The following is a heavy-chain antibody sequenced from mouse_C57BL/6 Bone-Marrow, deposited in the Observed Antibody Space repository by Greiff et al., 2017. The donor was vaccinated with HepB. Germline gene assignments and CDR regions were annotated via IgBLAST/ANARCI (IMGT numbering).Heavy chain of an antibody. CDR2: IYPSDSET. CDR1: GYTFTSYW. CDR3: ARPSADAMDY. Sequence: QVQLKQPGAELVRPGSSVKLSCKASGYTFTSYWMDWVKQRPGQGLEWIGNIYPSDSETHYNQKFKDKATLTVDKSSSTAYMQLSSLTSEDSAVYYCARPSADAMDYWGQGTSVTVSS. V-gene: IGHV1-61*01. J-gene: IGHJ4*01.